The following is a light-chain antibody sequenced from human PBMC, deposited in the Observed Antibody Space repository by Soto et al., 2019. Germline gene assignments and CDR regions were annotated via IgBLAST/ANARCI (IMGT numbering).Light chain of an antibody. V-gene: IGLV2-14*01. CDR1: SSDVGGFEY. CDR2: DVT. Sequence: LSQPASVSGSPGQSITISCTGTSSDVGGFEYVSWYQHQPGKAPKLIIYDVTKRPSGVSNRFSGSKSGNTASLTISGIQAEDEGDYYCGSITRGSTSVFGTGTKVTVL. CDR3: GSITRGSTSV. J-gene: IGLJ1*01.